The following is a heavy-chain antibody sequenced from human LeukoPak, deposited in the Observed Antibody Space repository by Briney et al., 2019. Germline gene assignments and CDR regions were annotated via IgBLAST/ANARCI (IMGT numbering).Heavy chain of an antibody. CDR3: ARGTVVIIGDAFDI. CDR1: GGSISSYY. Sequence: SETLSLTCTVSGGSISSYYWSWIRQPPGKGLEWIGYIYYSGSTNYNPSLKSRVTISVDTSKNQFSLKLSSVTAADTAVYYCARGTVVIIGDAFDIWGQGTMVTVSS. CDR2: IYYSGST. D-gene: IGHD3-22*01. V-gene: IGHV4-59*12. J-gene: IGHJ3*02.